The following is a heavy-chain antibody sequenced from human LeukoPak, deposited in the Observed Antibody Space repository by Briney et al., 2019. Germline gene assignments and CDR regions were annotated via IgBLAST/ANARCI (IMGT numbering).Heavy chain of an antibody. Sequence: SETLSLTCAVSGYSISSGYYWGWIRQPPGKGLEWIGNIYHSGSTYYNPSLKSRVTISVDTSKNQFSLKLSSVTAADTAVYYCARDTVVISHDAFDIWGLGTMVTVSS. CDR1: GYSISSGYY. V-gene: IGHV4-38-2*02. CDR2: IYHSGST. D-gene: IGHD3-22*01. J-gene: IGHJ3*02. CDR3: ARDTVVISHDAFDI.